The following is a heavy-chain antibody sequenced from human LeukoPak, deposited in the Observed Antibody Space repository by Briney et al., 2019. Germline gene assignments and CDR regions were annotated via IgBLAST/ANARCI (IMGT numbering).Heavy chain of an antibody. CDR2: ISYDGSNK. V-gene: IGHV3-30-3*01. Sequence: TGGSLRLSCAASGFTSSSYAMHWVCQAPGKGLEWVAVISYDGSNKYYADSVKGRFTISRDNSKNTLYLQMNSLRAEDTAVYYCASPFVVVVAATSYWGQGTLVTVSS. CDR1: GFTSSSYA. D-gene: IGHD2-15*01. J-gene: IGHJ4*02. CDR3: ASPFVVVVAATSY.